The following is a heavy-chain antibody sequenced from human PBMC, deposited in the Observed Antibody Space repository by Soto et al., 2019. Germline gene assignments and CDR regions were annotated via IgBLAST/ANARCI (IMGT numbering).Heavy chain of an antibody. CDR1: GYTFTSYD. J-gene: IGHJ6*03. D-gene: IGHD3-3*01. CDR3: ARGGMDYDFWSGLDYYYYYMDV. Sequence: ASVKVSCKASGYTFTSYDINWVRQATGQGLEWMGWMNPNSGNTGYAQKFQGRVTMTRNTSISTAYMELSSLRSEDTAVYYCARGGMDYDFWSGLDYYYYYMDVWGKGTRVTVS. V-gene: IGHV1-8*01. CDR2: MNPNSGNT.